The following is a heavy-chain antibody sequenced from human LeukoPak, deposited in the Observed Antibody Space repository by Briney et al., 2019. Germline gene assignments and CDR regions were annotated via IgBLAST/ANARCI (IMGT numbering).Heavy chain of an antibody. D-gene: IGHD3-22*01. CDR3: ARVDKAEYYDSSGYSYYYYGMDV. Sequence: PGGSLRLSCAASGFTFTNYAMAWVRQAPGKGLEWVSALSNTGVSTYYADSVKGRFTISRDNSKNTLYLQMNSLRAEDTAVYYCARVDKAEYYDSSGYSYYYYGMDVWGQGTTVTVSS. CDR2: LSNTGVST. V-gene: IGHV3-23*01. J-gene: IGHJ6*02. CDR1: GFTFTNYA.